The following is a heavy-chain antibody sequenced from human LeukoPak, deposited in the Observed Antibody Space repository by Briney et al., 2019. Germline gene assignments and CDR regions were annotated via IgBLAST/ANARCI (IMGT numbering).Heavy chain of an antibody. CDR1: SGSISSGSSY. D-gene: IGHD3-9*01. V-gene: IGHV4-61*09. CDR2: IYNSGST. Sequence: SETLSLTCSVSSGSISSGSSYWNWIRQPAGKGLEWIGHIYNSGSTHYNPSLKSRATISADTSKNQFSLNLSSVTAADTAVYFCARGGDYDVLTGYHYYFDYWGQGTLVTVSS. J-gene: IGHJ4*02. CDR3: ARGGDYDVLTGYHYYFDY.